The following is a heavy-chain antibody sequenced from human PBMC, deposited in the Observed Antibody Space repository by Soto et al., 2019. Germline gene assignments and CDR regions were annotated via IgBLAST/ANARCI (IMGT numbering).Heavy chain of an antibody. CDR2: INHSGST. J-gene: IGHJ5*02. CDR3: ARGQVVVVPAAIRAGVFNWFDP. D-gene: IGHD2-2*01. CDR1: GGSFSGYY. Sequence: KASETLSLTCAVYGGSFSGYYWSWIRQPPGKGLEWIGEINHSGSTNYNPSLKSRVTISVDTSKNQFSLKLSSVTAADTAVYYCARGQVVVVPAAIRAGVFNWFDPWGQGTLVTV. V-gene: IGHV4-34*01.